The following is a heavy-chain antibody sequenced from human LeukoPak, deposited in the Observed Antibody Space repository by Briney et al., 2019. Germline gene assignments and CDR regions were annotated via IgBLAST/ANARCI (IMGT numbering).Heavy chain of an antibody. Sequence: GGSLRLSCAASGLTVSSNYMTWVRQAPGKGLEWVSLIYSGGTTDYADSVKGRFTISRDNSNNTLYLQMNSLRVDDTAVYYCARPRFAGGRYLGYWGQGTLVTVSS. CDR1: GLTVSSNY. D-gene: IGHD4-23*01. CDR2: IYSGGTT. CDR3: ARPRFAGGRYLGY. V-gene: IGHV3-66*01. J-gene: IGHJ4*02.